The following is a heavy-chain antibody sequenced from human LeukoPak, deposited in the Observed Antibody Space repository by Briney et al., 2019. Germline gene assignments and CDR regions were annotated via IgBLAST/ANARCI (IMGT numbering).Heavy chain of an antibody. V-gene: IGHV3-21*01. D-gene: IGHD4-17*01. CDR1: GFTFSGYS. CDR2: ISSSSSYI. Sequence: GGALRLSCAASGFTFSGYSMNWVRQAPGKGLEWVSSISSSSSYIYYADSVKGRFTISRDNAKNSLYLQMNSLRAEDTAVYYCARHQTTVTAYDDWGQGTLATVSS. CDR3: ARHQTTVTAYDD. J-gene: IGHJ4*02.